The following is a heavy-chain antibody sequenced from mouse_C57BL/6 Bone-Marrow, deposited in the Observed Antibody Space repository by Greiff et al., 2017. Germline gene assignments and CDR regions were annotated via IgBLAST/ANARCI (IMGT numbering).Heavy chain of an antibody. Sequence: VQLVESGPGLVQPSQSLSITCTVSGFSLTSYGVHWVRQSPGKGLEWLGVIWSGGSTDYNAAFISRLSISKDNSKSQVFFKMNSLQADDTAIYYCARKGGLLRLGYFDVWGTGTTVTVSS. D-gene: IGHD2-3*01. CDR3: ARKGGLLRLGYFDV. CDR2: IWSGGST. CDR1: GFSLTSYG. V-gene: IGHV2-2*01. J-gene: IGHJ1*03.